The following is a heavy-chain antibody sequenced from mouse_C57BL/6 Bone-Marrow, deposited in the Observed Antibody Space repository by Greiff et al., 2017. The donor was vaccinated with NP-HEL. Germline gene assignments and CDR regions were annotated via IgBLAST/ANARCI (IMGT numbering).Heavy chain of an antibody. CDR3: SRRPPWFAY. V-gene: IGHV1-81*01. Sequence: QVQLKESGAELARPGASVKLSCKASGYTFTSYGISWVKQRTGQGLEWIGEIYPRSGSTYYNEKFKGKATLTADKSSSTAYMELRSLTSEDSAVYFFSRRPPWFAYWGQGTLVTVSA. J-gene: IGHJ3*01. CDR2: IYPRSGST. CDR1: GYTFTSYG.